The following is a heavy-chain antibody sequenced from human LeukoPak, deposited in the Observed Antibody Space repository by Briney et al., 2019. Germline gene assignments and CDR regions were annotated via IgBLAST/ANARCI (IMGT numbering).Heavy chain of an antibody. J-gene: IGHJ4*02. D-gene: IGHD2-15*01. Sequence: GGSLRLSCAASGFTFSSYWMSWVRQAPGKGLEWVANIKQDGSEKYHVDSVKGRFTISRDNAKNSLYLQMNSLRAEDTAVYYCARDPGGYCSGGSCAGGVDYWGQGTLVTVSS. CDR1: GFTFSSYW. V-gene: IGHV3-7*01. CDR3: ARDPGGYCSGGSCAGGVDY. CDR2: IKQDGSEK.